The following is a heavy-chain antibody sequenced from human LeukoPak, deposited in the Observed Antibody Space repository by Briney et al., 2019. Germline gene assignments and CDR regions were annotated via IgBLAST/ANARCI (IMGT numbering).Heavy chain of an antibody. D-gene: IGHD3-10*01. J-gene: IGHJ6*02. V-gene: IGHV3-23*01. CDR3: ARDRGSGSSYGIDV. CDR1: GFTFSTYA. CDR2: ISGSGGNT. Sequence: QTGGSLRLSCAASGFTFSTYAMNWVRQAPGKGLEWVSTISGSGGNTYYADSVKGRFTISRDNSKNTLYLQMNSLTTEDTAVYYCARDRGSGSSYGIDVWGQGTTVTVSS.